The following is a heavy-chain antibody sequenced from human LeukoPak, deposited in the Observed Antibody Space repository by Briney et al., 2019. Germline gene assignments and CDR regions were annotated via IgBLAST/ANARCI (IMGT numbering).Heavy chain of an antibody. CDR1: GFTFSSYG. CDR3: ARKRSPGAFDI. CDR2: INSDGINT. Sequence: GGSLRLPCAASGFTFSSYGMHWVRQAPGKGLVWVSRINSDGINTSYADSVKGRFTISRDNAKNTLNLQMNSLRAEDTAVYYCARKRSPGAFDIWGQGTMVTVSS. V-gene: IGHV3-74*01. J-gene: IGHJ3*02.